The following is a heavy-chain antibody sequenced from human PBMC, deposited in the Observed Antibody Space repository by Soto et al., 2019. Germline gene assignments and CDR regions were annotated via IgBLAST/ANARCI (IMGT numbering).Heavy chain of an antibody. CDR1: GFTFDDYT. V-gene: IGHV3-43*01. CDR2: ISWDGGST. Sequence: GGSLRLSCAASGFTFDDYTMHWVRQAPGKGLEWVSLISWDGGSTYYADCVKGRFTISRENSKNSLYLQMNSLRTEDTALYYCATLLGAFDIWGQGTMVTVSS. J-gene: IGHJ3*02. CDR3: ATLLGAFDI.